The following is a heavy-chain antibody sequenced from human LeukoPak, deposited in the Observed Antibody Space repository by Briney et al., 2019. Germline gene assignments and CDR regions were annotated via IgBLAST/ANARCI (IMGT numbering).Heavy chain of an antibody. Sequence: SVKVSCKASGGTFNSYAISWVRQAPGQGLEWMGGIIPMSDTANYPQKFRGRLTITADIPTSTVYMELSSLRSEDTAVYYCARDQQLTGYYYYYYMDVWGKGTTVTVSS. J-gene: IGHJ6*03. V-gene: IGHV1-69*06. CDR3: ARDQQLTGYYYYYYMDV. D-gene: IGHD6-13*01. CDR1: GGTFNSYA. CDR2: IIPMSDTA.